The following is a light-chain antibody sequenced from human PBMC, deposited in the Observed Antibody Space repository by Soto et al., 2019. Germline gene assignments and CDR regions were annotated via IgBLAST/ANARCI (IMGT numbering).Light chain of an antibody. CDR2: EDN. J-gene: IGLJ2*01. Sequence: NFMLTQPHSVSASPGKTVTISCTGSSGSIASNYVQWYQQRPGSAPTTVIYEDNQRPSGVPDRFSGSIDSSSNSASLTISGLETEDEADYYCQSYDSSNVIFGGGTKLTVL. V-gene: IGLV6-57*02. CDR3: QSYDSSNVI. CDR1: SGSIASNY.